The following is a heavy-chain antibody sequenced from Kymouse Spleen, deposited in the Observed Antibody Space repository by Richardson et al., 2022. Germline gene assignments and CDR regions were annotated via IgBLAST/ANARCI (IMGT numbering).Heavy chain of an antibody. CDR1: GFTFSSYG. CDR2: IWYDGSNK. J-gene: IGHJ4*02. V-gene: IGHV3-33*01. D-gene: IGHD3-10*01. Sequence: QVQLVESGGGVVQPGRSLRLSCAASGFTFSSYGMHWVRQAPGKGLEWVAVIWYDGSNKYYADSVKGRFTISRDNSKNTLYLQMNSLRAEDTAVYYCARGAMVRGVTIFDYWGQGTLVTVSS. CDR3: ARGAMVRGVTIFDY.